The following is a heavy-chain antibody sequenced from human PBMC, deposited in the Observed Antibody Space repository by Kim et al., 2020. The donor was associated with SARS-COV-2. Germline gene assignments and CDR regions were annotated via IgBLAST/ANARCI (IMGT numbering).Heavy chain of an antibody. V-gene: IGHV4-4*07. CDR1: GGSISSYY. D-gene: IGHD3-9*01. J-gene: IGHJ4*02. Sequence: SETLSLTCTVSGGSISSYYWSWIRQPAGKGLEWIGRIYTSGSTNYHPSLKSRVTMSVDTSKNQFSLKLSSVTAADTAVYYCACWDSYDILTGYALWGQGTLVTVSS. CDR3: ACWDSYDILTGYAL. CDR2: IYTSGST.